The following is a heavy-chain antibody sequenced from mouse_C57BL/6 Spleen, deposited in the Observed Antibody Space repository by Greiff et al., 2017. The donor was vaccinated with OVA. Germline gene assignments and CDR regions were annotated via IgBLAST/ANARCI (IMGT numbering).Heavy chain of an antibody. V-gene: IGHV1-50*01. J-gene: IGHJ1*03. CDR3: ARTLGSGYVYFDV. D-gene: IGHD3-2*02. Sequence: VQLQQSGAELVKPGASVKLSCKASGYTFTSYWMQWVKQRPGQGLEWIGEIDPSDSYTNYNQKFKGKATLTVDTSSSTAYMQLSSLTSEDSAVYYCARTLGSGYVYFDVWGTGTTVTVSS. CDR2: IDPSDSYT. CDR1: GYTFTSYW.